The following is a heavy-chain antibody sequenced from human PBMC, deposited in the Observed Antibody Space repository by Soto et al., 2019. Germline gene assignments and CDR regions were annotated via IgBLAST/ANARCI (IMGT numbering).Heavy chain of an antibody. V-gene: IGHV4-30-4*01. CDR3: ARDGYSGSAPFVY. Sequence: SETLSLTCTVSGGSISSGDYYWSWIRQPPGKGLVWIGYIYYSGSTSYNPSLKSRVTISVDTSKNQFSLKLSSVTAAATSVYYCARDGYSGSAPFVYWGQGTLVTVSS. J-gene: IGHJ4*02. CDR2: IYYSGST. CDR1: GGSISSGDYY. D-gene: IGHD5-12*01.